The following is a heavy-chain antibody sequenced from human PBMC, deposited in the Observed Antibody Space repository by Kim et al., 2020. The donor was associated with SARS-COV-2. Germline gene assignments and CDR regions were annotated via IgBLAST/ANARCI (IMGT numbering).Heavy chain of an antibody. CDR3: ARSLWSGYYIDAFDI. J-gene: IGHJ3*02. D-gene: IGHD3-3*01. Sequence: PSLTSRVTISVDTSKNQFSLKLSSVTAADTAVYYCARSLWSGYYIDAFDIWGQGTMVTVSS. V-gene: IGHV4-59*01.